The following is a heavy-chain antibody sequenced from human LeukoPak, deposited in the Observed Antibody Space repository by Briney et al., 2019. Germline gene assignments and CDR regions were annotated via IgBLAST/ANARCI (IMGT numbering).Heavy chain of an antibody. V-gene: IGHV1-69*10. CDR3: ARRGIPVVYYGIDV. Sequence: GAAVKVSCKGCGGTFIRYIIRGVGQAPGQGGERVGGSIPIFGIAKNAQKFQGRVTIITDKSTSTAYMQPISRRSYDTAVYYCARRGIPVVYYGIDVWGQGTTVTVSS. J-gene: IGHJ6*02. D-gene: IGHD3-16*01. CDR2: SIPIFGIA. CDR1: GGTFIRYI.